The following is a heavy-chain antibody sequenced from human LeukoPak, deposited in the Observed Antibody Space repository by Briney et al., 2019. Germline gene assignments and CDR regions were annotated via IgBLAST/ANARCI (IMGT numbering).Heavy chain of an antibody. CDR3: ARAQPTGGWYVGIDY. V-gene: IGHV1-2*02. Sequence: PRASVKVSCKASGYTFTGYYMHWVRQAPGQGLEWMGWINPNSGGTNYAQKFQGRVTMTRDASISTAYMELSRLRSDDTAVYYCARAQPTGGWYVGIDYWGQGTLVTVSS. J-gene: IGHJ4*02. CDR2: INPNSGGT. D-gene: IGHD6-19*01. CDR1: GYTFTGYY.